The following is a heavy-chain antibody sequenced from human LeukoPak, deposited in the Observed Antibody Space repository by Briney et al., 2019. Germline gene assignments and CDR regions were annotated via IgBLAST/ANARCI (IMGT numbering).Heavy chain of an antibody. V-gene: IGHV3-15*01. CDR2: IKSKTDGGTT. D-gene: IGHD3-22*01. CDR3: TTLPPHYYDSSGYSVDY. J-gene: IGHJ4*02. Sequence: GGSLRLSCAASGFTFSNAWMSWVRQAPGKGLEWVGRIKSKTDGGTTDYAAPVKGRFTISRDDSKNTLYLQMNSLKTEDIAVYYCTTLPPHYYDSSGYSVDYWGQGTLVTVSS. CDR1: GFTFSNAW.